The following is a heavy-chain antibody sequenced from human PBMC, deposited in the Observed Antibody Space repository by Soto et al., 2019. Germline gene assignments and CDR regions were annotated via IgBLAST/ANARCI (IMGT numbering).Heavy chain of an antibody. V-gene: IGHV3-33*01. CDR1: GFTFSSYG. CDR3: ARDLSVTSTYYYYGMDV. Sequence: QVQLVESGGGVVQPGRSLRLSCAASGFTFSSYGMHWFRQAPGKGLEWVAVIWYDGSNKYYADSVKCRFTISRDNSKNTLYLQMNSLRADDTAVDYCARDLSVTSTYYYYGMDVWGQGTTVTVSS. D-gene: IGHD4-4*01. CDR2: IWYDGSNK. J-gene: IGHJ6*02.